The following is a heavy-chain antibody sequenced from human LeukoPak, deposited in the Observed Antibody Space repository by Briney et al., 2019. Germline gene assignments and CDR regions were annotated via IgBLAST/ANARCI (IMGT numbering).Heavy chain of an antibody. Sequence: SETLSLTCTVSGGSISSGDYYWSWIRQPPGKGLEWIGYIYYSGSTYYNPSLKSRVTISVDTSKNQFSLKLSSVTAADTAVYYCARDVVGVPAAIHSFTDYWGQGTLVTVSS. CDR3: ARDVVGVPAAIHSFTDY. CDR2: IYYSGST. V-gene: IGHV4-30-4*08. D-gene: IGHD2-2*02. J-gene: IGHJ4*02. CDR1: GGSISSGDYY.